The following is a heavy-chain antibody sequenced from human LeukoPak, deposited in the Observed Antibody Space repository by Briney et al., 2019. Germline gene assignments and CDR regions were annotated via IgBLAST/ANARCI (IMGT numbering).Heavy chain of an antibody. CDR2: IKQDGSEK. CDR1: GFTFSSYW. Sequence: GESLKISCAASGFTFSSYWMSWVRQAPGKGLEWVANIKQDGSEKYYVDSVKGRFTISRDNAKNSLYLQMNSLRAEDTAVYYCARDKGWRYYFDYWGQGTLVTVSS. V-gene: IGHV3-7*01. J-gene: IGHJ4*02. CDR3: ARDKGWRYYFDY.